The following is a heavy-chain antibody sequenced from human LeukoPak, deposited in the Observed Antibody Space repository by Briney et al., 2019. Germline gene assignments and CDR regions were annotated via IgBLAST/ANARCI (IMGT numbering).Heavy chain of an antibody. D-gene: IGHD2-2*02. J-gene: IGHJ3*02. CDR2: KYYSGSA. CDR1: GVSVSDGRYY. CDR3: ARIGGIPLGSFDI. Sequence: SQTLSLTCNVSGVSVSDGRYYWTWIRQHPGKGLEWIGYKYYSGSAKYNPSLKSRLTISIDTSKNQFSLHLSSVTAADTAVYYCARIGGIPLGSFDIWGQGTMVTVSS. V-gene: IGHV4-31*03.